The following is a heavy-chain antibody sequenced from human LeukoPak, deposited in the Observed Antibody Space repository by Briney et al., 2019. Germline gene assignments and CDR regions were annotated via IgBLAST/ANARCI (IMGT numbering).Heavy chain of an antibody. CDR1: GGSISSYY. V-gene: IGHV4-59*01. D-gene: IGHD2-15*01. Sequence: SETLSLTCTVSGGSISSYYWSWIRQPPGKGLEWIGYIYYSGSTNYNPSLKSRVTISVDTSKNQFSPKLSSVTAADTAVYYCARVKGSGYYYYYGMDVWGQGTTVTVPS. CDR3: ARVKGSGYYYYYGMDV. CDR2: IYYSGST. J-gene: IGHJ6*02.